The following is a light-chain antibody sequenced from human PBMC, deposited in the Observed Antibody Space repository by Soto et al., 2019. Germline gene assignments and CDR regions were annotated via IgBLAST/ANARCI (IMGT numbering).Light chain of an antibody. J-gene: IGKJ3*01. Sequence: TQSPSTLSASVGDRVTITCRASQSISNSLAWYQQKPGQAPSLLIFDASKRATGIPARFSGSGSGTDFTLTITSLEPEDFAVYYCQQRAIWRGVTFGPGTKVDIK. CDR3: QQRAIWRGVT. CDR1: QSISNS. V-gene: IGKV3-11*01. CDR2: DAS.